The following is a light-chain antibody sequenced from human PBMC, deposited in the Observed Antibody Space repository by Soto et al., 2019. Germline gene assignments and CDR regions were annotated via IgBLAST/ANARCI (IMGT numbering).Light chain of an antibody. CDR2: EVS. CDR3: SSYAGSNPV. J-gene: IGLJ1*01. Sequence: QSVLTQPPSASGSPGQSVTISCTGTSSDVGGYNYVSWYQQHPGKAPKLMIYEVSKRPSGVPDRFSGSKSGNTASLTVSGLQAEDEADYYCSSYAGSNPVCGTGTKVTVL. V-gene: IGLV2-8*01. CDR1: SSDVGGYNY.